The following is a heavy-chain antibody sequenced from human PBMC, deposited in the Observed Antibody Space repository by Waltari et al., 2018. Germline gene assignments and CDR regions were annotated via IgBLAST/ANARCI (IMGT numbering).Heavy chain of an antibody. CDR2: IFHTGTT. J-gene: IGHJ4*02. V-gene: IGHV4-38-2*01. CDR3: ARRLGTNWGFDY. D-gene: IGHD7-27*01. Sequence: QVQLQEWGPGLVKPSETLSLTCAVSVYSISSGYYWGWIRQPPGKGLEWIGSIFHTGTTYYNPSLKSRVTISVDTSKNQFSLKLTSVTAADTAVYFCARRLGTNWGFDYWGQGTLVTVSS. CDR1: VYSISSGYY.